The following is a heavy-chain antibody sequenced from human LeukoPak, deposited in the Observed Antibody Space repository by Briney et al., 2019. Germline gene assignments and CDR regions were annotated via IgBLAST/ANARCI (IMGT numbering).Heavy chain of an antibody. CDR1: GGSISSGGYY. D-gene: IGHD2-2*01. Sequence: SETLSLTCTVSGGSISSGGYYWSWIRRHPGKGLEWIGYIYYSGSAYYNPSLKSRVTISVDTSKDQFSLKLSSVTAADTAVYYCARGSIVVVPAVNFDYWGQGTLVTVSS. CDR2: IYYSGSA. V-gene: IGHV4-31*03. J-gene: IGHJ4*02. CDR3: ARGSIVVVPAVNFDY.